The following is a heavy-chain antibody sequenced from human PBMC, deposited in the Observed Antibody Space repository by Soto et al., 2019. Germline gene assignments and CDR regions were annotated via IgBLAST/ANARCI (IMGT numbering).Heavy chain of an antibody. CDR1: GYTFTNYD. CDR3: ARSRGGTGVHFDF. CDR2: MNPDSGDT. Sequence: QVQLVQSGAEVKEPGASVKVSCKASGYTFTNYDINWVRQATGQGPEWMGWMNPDSGDTGYVPNFQGRVSMTRSTSISTADMELSDLRSEDTAVYYCARSRGGTGVHFDFWGQGTQVTVSS. J-gene: IGHJ4*02. D-gene: IGHD7-27*01. V-gene: IGHV1-8*01.